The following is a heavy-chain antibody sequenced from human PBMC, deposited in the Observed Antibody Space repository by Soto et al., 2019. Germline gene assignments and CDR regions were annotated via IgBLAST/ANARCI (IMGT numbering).Heavy chain of an antibody. CDR3: AGDRSNSPDYFDY. CDR2: IYYSGRT. J-gene: IGHJ4*02. D-gene: IGHD6-6*01. V-gene: IGHV4-30-4*01. CDR1: GGSISSDDYY. Sequence: SETLSLTCTVSGGSISSDDYYWSWIRQPPGKGLEWIGHIYYSGRTYYNPSLKSRLTISVDTSKNQFSLKLSSVSAADTAVYFCAGDRSNSPDYFDYWGQGTLVTVSS.